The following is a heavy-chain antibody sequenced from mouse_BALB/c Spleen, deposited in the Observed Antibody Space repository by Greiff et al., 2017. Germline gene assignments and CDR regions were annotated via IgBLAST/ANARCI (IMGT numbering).Heavy chain of an antibody. CDR3: TRLGQGFAY. CDR2: INPSNGGT. J-gene: IGHJ3*01. Sequence: QVQLQQSGAELVKPGASVKLSCKASGYTFTSYYMYWVKQRPGQGLEWIGEINPSNGGTNFNEKFKSKATLTVDKSSSTAYMQLSSLTSEDSAVYYCTRLGQGFAYWGQGTLVTVSA. D-gene: IGHD3-3*01. V-gene: IGHV1S16*01. CDR1: GYTFTSYY.